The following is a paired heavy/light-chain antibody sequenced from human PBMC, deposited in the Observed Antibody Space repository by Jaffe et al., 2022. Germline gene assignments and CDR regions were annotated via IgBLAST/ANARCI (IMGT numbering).Light chain of an antibody. CDR1: QYIAKY. CDR2: AAS. J-gene: IGKJ1*01. CDR3: QQTYSSPLT. Sequence: DIQMTQSPSSLSASVGDRVTITCRASQYIAKYFNWYQQKPGKAPRLLIYAASSLQSGVPSRFSGSGSGTDFTLTITSLQPEDFATYYCQQTYSSPLTFGQGTKVEIK. V-gene: IGKV1-39*01.
Heavy chain of an antibody. CDR1: GGSVSGTSDY. D-gene: IGHD3-10*01. J-gene: IGHJ4*02. CDR2: FYYSGSA. CDR3: ARGIYGNHEGEYYLDY. V-gene: IGHV4-61*01. Sequence: QVQLQESGPGLVKPSETLSLTCTVSGGSVSGTSDYWSWIRQPPGKGLEWIGYFYYSGSAKYSSSLKSRATISVDTSKNQFSLILTSVTAADTAFYYCARGIYGNHEGEYYLDYWGQGILVTVSS.